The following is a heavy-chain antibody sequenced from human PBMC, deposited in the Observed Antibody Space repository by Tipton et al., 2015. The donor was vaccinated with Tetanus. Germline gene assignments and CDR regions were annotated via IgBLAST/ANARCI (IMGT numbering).Heavy chain of an antibody. D-gene: IGHD2-2*01. CDR2: IYYSGST. J-gene: IGHJ6*02. CDR1: GGSISSGGYY. Sequence: TLSLTCTVSGGSISSGGYYWSWIRQHPGKGLEWIGYIYYSGSTYYNPSLKSRVTISVDTSKNQFSLKLSSVTAADTAVYYCARGGAAIGLDPYGMDVWGQGTTVTVSS. V-gene: IGHV4-31*03. CDR3: ARGGAAIGLDPYGMDV.